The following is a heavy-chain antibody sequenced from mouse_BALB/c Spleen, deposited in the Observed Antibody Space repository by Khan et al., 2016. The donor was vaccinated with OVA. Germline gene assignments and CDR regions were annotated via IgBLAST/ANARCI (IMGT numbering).Heavy chain of an antibody. J-gene: IGHJ3*01. Sequence: EVELVESGGGLVKPGGSLKLSCAASGFTFSDYYMYWVRQTPEKRLEWVATISDSSTYIYYPDNVKGRFTISRDNAKNNLYLQMNSLKSEDTAMYYCIRGYYGDPFAYWGQGTLVTVSA. V-gene: IGHV5-4*02. CDR1: GFTFSDYY. D-gene: IGHD2-13*01. CDR3: IRGYYGDPFAY. CDR2: ISDSSTYI.